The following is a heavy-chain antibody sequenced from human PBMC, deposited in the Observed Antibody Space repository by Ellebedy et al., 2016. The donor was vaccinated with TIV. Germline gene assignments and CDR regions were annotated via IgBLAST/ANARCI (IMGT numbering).Heavy chain of an antibody. Sequence: PGGSLRLSCAASGFTFSNYVMNWVRQAPGKGLEWVSFISGSGGITYYADSVKGRLTISRDNSKNTLFLQINSLRDDDTAVYYCVKGTVKTQTSSLEYWGQGTLVSVSS. D-gene: IGHD4-17*01. V-gene: IGHV3-23*01. CDR3: VKGTVKTQTSSLEY. CDR2: ISGSGGIT. J-gene: IGHJ4*02. CDR1: GFTFSNYV.